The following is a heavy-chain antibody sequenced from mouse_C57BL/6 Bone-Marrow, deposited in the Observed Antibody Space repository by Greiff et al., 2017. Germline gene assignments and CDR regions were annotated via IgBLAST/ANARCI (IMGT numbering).Heavy chain of an antibody. J-gene: IGHJ4*01. CDR1: GYTFTSYW. Sequence: VQLQQPGAELVKPGASVKMSCKASGYTFTSYWITWVKQRPGQGLEWIGDIYPGSGSTNYNEKFKSKATLTVDTSSSTAYMQRSSLTSEDSAVYYCARYYYGSSYDAMDYWGQGTSVTVSS. V-gene: IGHV1-55*01. D-gene: IGHD1-1*01. CDR3: ARYYYGSSYDAMDY. CDR2: IYPGSGST.